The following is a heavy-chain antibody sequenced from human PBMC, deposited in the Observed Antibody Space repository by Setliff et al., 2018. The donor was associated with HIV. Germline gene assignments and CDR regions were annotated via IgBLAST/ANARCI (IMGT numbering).Heavy chain of an antibody. V-gene: IGHV4-59*08. J-gene: IGHJ6*03. Sequence: SETLSLTCIVSDGSIGSNYWSWIRKSPGKGLEWIGYVYYTGSTNYNPSLKSRVTIGVDTSKNQFSLKLTSVTAADAAVYYCARRRPPPSGLYSANYMDVWGTGTTVTVSS. CDR1: DGSIGSNY. CDR3: ARRRPPPSGLYSANYMDV. CDR2: VYYTGST. D-gene: IGHD1-26*01.